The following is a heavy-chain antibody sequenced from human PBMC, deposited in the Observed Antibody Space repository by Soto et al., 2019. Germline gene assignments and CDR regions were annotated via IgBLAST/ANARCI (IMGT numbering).Heavy chain of an antibody. CDR2: ISSSGSTI. CDR1: GFTFSSYE. V-gene: IGHV3-48*03. D-gene: IGHD3-22*01. J-gene: IGHJ4*02. CDR3: AREPLAYYYDSSGYSGGFDY. Sequence: EVQLVESGGGLVQPGGSLRLSCAASGFTFSSYEMNWVRQAPGKGLEWVSYISSSGSTIYYADSVKGRFTISRDNAKNSLYLQINSLRAEDTAVYYCAREPLAYYYDSSGYSGGFDYWGQGTLLTVSS.